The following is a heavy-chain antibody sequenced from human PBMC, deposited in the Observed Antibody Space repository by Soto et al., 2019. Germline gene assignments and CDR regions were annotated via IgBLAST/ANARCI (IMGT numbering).Heavy chain of an antibody. D-gene: IGHD1-1*01. CDR3: AAHNADYFDY. Sequence: GGSLRLSCAASGFTVISNCMSWVRQAPGKGLEWVSVIYSGGSTYYADSVKGRFTISRDNSKNTLYPQMNSLRAKDTAVYYCAAHNADYFDYWGQGTLLTVSS. CDR2: IYSGGST. CDR1: GFTVISNC. V-gene: IGHV3-66*01. J-gene: IGHJ4*02.